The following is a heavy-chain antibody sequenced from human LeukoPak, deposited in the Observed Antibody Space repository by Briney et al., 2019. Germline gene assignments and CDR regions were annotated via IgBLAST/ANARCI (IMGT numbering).Heavy chain of an antibody. CDR1: GFTFDDYA. CDR3: AKVIDYYDSSGYRWYYFDY. V-gene: IGHV3-9*01. D-gene: IGHD3-22*01. J-gene: IGHJ4*02. Sequence: PGRSLRLSCAASGFTFDDYAMHWVRQAPGKGLEWVSGISWNSGSIGYADSVKGRFTISRDNAKNSLYLQMNSLRAEDTALYYCAKVIDYYDSSGYRWYYFDYWGQGTLVTVSS. CDR2: ISWNSGSI.